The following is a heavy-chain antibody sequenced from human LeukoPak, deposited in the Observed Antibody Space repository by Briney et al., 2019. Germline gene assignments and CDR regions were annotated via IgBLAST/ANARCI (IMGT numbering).Heavy chain of an antibody. CDR1: GGSISSYY. CDR2: IYHSGST. J-gene: IGHJ4*02. Sequence: SETLSLTCTVSGGSISSYYWSWIRQPPGKGLEWIGYIYHSGSTYYNPSLKSRVTTSVDRSKNQFSLKLSSVTAADTAVYYCARVVNRALYFDYWGQGTLVTVSS. CDR3: ARVVNRALYFDY. V-gene: IGHV4-59*12. D-gene: IGHD1-14*01.